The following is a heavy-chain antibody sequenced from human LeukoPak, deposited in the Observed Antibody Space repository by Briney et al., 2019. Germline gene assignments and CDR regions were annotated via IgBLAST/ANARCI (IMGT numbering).Heavy chain of an antibody. CDR1: AFIFSGHW. CDR3: ARDWMIVVGGNDY. J-gene: IGHJ4*02. CDR2: IKEDGSER. D-gene: IGHD3-22*01. Sequence: HPGGSLRLSCEGSAFIFSGHWMNWVRQTPGKGLEWVASIKEDGSERQYVDSVKGRFSISRDNTKGSLFLQLNSLRAEDTAVYYCARDWMIVVGGNDYWGQGTLVTVSS. V-gene: IGHV3-7*03.